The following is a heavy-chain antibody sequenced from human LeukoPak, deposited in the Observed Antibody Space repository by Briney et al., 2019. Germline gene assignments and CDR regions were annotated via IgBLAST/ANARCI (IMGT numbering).Heavy chain of an antibody. CDR1: GGTFSSYA. V-gene: IGHV1-69*04. CDR3: ASSRQGITGTKPPYYYGMDV. Sequence: SVKVSCEASGGTFSSYAISWVRQAPGQRLERMGKSIPIFGIANYAQKFQGRVMITADKSTSTAYMELSSLRSEDTAVYYCASSRQGITGTKPPYYYGMDVWGQGTTVTVSS. D-gene: IGHD1-7*01. CDR2: SIPIFGIA. J-gene: IGHJ6*02.